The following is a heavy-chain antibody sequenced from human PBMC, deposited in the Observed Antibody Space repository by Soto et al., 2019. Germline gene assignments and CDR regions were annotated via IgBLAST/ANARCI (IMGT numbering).Heavy chain of an antibody. D-gene: IGHD2-15*01. Sequence: SETLSLTCAVYGGSFSGYYWSWIRQPPGKGLEWIGEINHSGSTNYNPSIKSRITLSVDTSNNQFSLKLSSVTAADTAVYYCAGGANGGVVAAITWFDPWGQGTLVTVSS. J-gene: IGHJ5*02. V-gene: IGHV4-34*01. CDR2: INHSGST. CDR3: AGGANGGVVAAITWFDP. CDR1: GGSFSGYY.